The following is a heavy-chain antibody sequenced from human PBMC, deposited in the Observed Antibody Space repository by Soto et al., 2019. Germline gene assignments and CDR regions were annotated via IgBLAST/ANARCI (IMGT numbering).Heavy chain of an antibody. CDR1: GGTFSSYA. V-gene: IGHV1-69*01. J-gene: IGHJ4*02. Sequence: QVQLVQSGAEVKKPGSSVKVSCKASGGTFSSYAISWVRQAPGQGLEWMGGIIPIFGTANYAQKFQGRVTITADESTSTAYMELSSLRSEDAAVYYCARDLSDTAMAPNSDYWGQGTLVTVSS. D-gene: IGHD5-18*01. CDR3: ARDLSDTAMAPNSDY. CDR2: IIPIFGTA.